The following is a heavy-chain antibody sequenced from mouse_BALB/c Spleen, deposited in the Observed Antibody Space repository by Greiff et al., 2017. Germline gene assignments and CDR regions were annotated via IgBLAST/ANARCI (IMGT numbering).Heavy chain of an antibody. CDR3: ARSYYRYDVYYAMDY. CDR1: GYTFTNYW. Sequence: QVQLQQSGAELVRPGTSVKISCKASGYTFTNYWLGWVKQRPGHGLEWIGDIYPGGGYTNYNEKFKGKATLTADTSSSTAYMQLSSLTSEDSAVYFCARSYYRYDVYYAMDYWGQGTSVTVSS. CDR2: IYPGGGYT. J-gene: IGHJ4*01. V-gene: IGHV1-63*02. D-gene: IGHD2-14*01.